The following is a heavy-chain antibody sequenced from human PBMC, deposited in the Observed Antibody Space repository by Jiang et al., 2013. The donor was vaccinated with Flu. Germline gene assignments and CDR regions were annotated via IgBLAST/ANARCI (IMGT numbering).Heavy chain of an antibody. J-gene: IGHJ4*02. CDR3: ARRFGGRWERGGGDY. CDR1: GYSFTSYW. D-gene: IGHD1-26*01. V-gene: IGHV5-51*01. Sequence: SLKISCKGSGYSFTSYWIGWVRQMPGKGLEWMGIIYPGDSDTTYSPSFQGQVTISADKSISTAYLQWSSLKASDTAMYYCARRFGGRWERGGGDYWGQGTLVTVSS. CDR2: IYPGDSDT.